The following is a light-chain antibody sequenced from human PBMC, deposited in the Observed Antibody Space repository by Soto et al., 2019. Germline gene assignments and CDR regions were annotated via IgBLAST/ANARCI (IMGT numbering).Light chain of an antibody. V-gene: IGKV3-11*01. J-gene: IGKJ4*01. CDR2: GVS. Sequence: EIVLTQSSATLSLSPGERATLSCRASQSVTSNALAWYQQKPGQAPRLLIYGVSSRATGIPDRFSGSGSGTDFTLTISSLEPEDFAVYYCQQRSKWPLTFGGGTKVAIK. CDR1: QSVTSN. CDR3: QQRSKWPLT.